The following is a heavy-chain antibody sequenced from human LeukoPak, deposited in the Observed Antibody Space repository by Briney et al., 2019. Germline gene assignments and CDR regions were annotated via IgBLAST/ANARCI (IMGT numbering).Heavy chain of an antibody. V-gene: IGHV1-69*06. CDR2: IIPIFGTA. Sequence: PEASVKVSCKASGGTFSSYAISWVRQAPGQGLEWMGGIIPIFGTANYAQKFQGRVTITADKSTSTAYMELSSLGSEDTAVYYCARGPGPVWSSTTRYFDYWGQGTLVTVSS. D-gene: IGHD2-2*01. CDR3: ARGPGPVWSSTTRYFDY. J-gene: IGHJ4*02. CDR1: GGTFSSYA.